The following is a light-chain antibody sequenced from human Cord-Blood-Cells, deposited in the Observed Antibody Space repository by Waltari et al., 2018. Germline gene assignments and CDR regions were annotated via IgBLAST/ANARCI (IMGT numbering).Light chain of an antibody. Sequence: QSALTQPRSVSGSPGQSVTISCTGTSSDVGGYNYVSWYQQHPGKAPKLMIYDVSKRPSGVPDRLSGSKSGTTASRTISGLQAEDEADYYCCSYAGSYTWVFGGGTKLTVL. V-gene: IGLV2-11*01. CDR1: SSDVGGYNY. CDR3: CSYAGSYTWV. CDR2: DVS. J-gene: IGLJ3*02.